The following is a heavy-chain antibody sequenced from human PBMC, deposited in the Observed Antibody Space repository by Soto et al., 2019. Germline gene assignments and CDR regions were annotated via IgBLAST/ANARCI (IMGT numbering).Heavy chain of an antibody. CDR2: IYWDDDK. CDR1: GFSLTTYGVG. J-gene: IGHJ4*02. V-gene: IGHV2-5*02. D-gene: IGHD1-7*01. Sequence: ESGPTLVNPTQTLTLTCTFSGFSLTTYGVGVGWVRQPPGKTLEWLALIYWDDDKRYSPSLKSRLTITKDTSKNHVVLTMANLDPVDTATYYCAHRLTLNSDWNYGRFDYWGQGTLVTVSS. CDR3: AHRLTLNSDWNYGRFDY.